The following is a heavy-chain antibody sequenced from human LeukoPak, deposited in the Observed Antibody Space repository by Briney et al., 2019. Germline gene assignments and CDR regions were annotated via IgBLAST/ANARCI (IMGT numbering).Heavy chain of an antibody. CDR1: GGSISSYY. V-gene: IGHV4-59*12. J-gene: IGHJ4*02. D-gene: IGHD2-2*01. CDR2: SGST. CDR3: ARVLFVVVPAAIPD. Sequence: SETLSLTCTVSGGSISSYYWGWIRQPPGKGLEWIGSGSTYYNPSLKSRVTISVDTSKNQFSLKLSSVTAADTAVYYCARVLFVVVPAAIPDWGQGTLVTVSS.